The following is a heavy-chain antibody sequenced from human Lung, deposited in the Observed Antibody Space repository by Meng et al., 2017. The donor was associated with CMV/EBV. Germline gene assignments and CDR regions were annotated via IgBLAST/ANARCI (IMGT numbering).Heavy chain of an antibody. J-gene: IGHJ4*02. CDR3: SRKRTNWRGPVFDY. CDR1: GFTFSHSW. Sequence: EXXKIPCAASGFTFSHSWMHWVRQAPGKGLVWVSVINTDGTTINYADSVKGRFTISRDNAKNTLYLQMDSLRADDTALYYCSRKRTNWRGPVFDYWGQGXLVTVSS. CDR2: INTDGTTI. D-gene: IGHD2-8*01. V-gene: IGHV3-74*01.